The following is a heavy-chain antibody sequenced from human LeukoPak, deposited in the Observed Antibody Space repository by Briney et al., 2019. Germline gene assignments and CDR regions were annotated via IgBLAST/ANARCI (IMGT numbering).Heavy chain of an antibody. V-gene: IGHV1-24*01. CDR2: FDPEDGET. Sequence: ASVKVSCKVSGYTLTELSMHWVRQAPGKGLEWMGGFDPEDGETIYAQKFQGRVTITADESTSAAYMELSSLRSEDTAVYYCAREWNWNAPLDYWGQGTLVTVSS. D-gene: IGHD1-1*01. CDR1: GYTLTELS. J-gene: IGHJ4*02. CDR3: AREWNWNAPLDY.